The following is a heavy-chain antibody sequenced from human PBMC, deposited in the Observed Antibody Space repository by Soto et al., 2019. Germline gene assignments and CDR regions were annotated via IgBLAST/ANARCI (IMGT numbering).Heavy chain of an antibody. D-gene: IGHD6-13*01. V-gene: IGHV4-39*07. CDR3: ARAVQPGIAAAANWFDP. J-gene: IGHJ5*02. CDR1: GGSISSSSYY. CDR2: INHSGST. Sequence: SETLSLTCTVSGGSISSSSYYWGWIRQPPGKGLEWIGEINHSGSTNYNPSLKSRVTISVDTSKNQFSLKLSSVTAADTAVYYCARAVQPGIAAAANWFDPWGQGTLVTVSS.